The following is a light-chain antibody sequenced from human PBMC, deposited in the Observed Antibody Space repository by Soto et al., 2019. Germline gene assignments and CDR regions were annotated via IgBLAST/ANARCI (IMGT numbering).Light chain of an antibody. J-gene: IGLJ1*01. CDR1: SSDVGGYNY. Sequence: QSVLTQPASVSGSPGQWTTISCTGTSSDVGGYNYVSWYQHHPGKAPKLMIYDVTNRPSGVPNRFSGSKSGNTASLTISGLQAEDEADYYCRSYTSSNTYVFGTGTKVTVL. CDR2: DVT. V-gene: IGLV2-14*03. CDR3: RSYTSSNTYV.